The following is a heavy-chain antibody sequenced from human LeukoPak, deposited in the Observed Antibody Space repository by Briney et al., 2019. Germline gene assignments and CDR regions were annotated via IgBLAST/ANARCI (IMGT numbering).Heavy chain of an antibody. Sequence: GGSLRLSCAASGFTFSSYSMNWVRQAPGKGLEWVSSISSSSSYIYYADSVKGRFTISRDNAKNSLYLQMNSLRVEDTAVYYCARGGDSSGRAFDIWGQGTMVTVSS. V-gene: IGHV3-21*01. J-gene: IGHJ3*02. CDR1: GFTFSSYS. CDR2: ISSSSSYI. CDR3: ARGGDSSGRAFDI. D-gene: IGHD3-22*01.